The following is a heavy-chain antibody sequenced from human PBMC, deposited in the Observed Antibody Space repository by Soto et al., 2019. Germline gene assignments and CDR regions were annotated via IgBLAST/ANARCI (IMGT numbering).Heavy chain of an antibody. D-gene: IGHD2-2*01. CDR1: GYTFTSYD. Sequence: QVQLVQSGAEVKKPGASVKVSCKVSGYTFTSYDINWVRQATGQGLEWMGWMNPNSGNTGYAQKFQGRVTMTRKPSISTAYMELSSLRSEDTAVYYCARELVPAAIYYGMDVWGQGTTVTVSS. CDR2: MNPNSGNT. J-gene: IGHJ6*02. V-gene: IGHV1-8*01. CDR3: ARELVPAAIYYGMDV.